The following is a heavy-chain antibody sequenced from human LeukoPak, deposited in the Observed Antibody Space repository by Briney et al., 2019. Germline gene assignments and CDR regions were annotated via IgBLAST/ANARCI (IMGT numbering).Heavy chain of an antibody. CDR2: IYYSGST. V-gene: IGHV4-39*01. CDR1: GGSISSSSYY. D-gene: IGHD6-13*01. J-gene: IGHJ4*02. Sequence: SETLSLTCTVSGGSISSSSYYWGWIRQPPGKGLEWIGSIYYSGSTYYNPSLKSRVTISVDTSKNQFSLKLSSVTAADTAVYYCARGIGSWGHWGQGTLVTVSS. CDR3: ARGIGSWGH.